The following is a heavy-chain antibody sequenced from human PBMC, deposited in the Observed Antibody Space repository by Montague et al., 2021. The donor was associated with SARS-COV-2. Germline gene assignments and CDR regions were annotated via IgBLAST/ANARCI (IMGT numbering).Heavy chain of an antibody. Sequence: SETLSLTCSVSAASISTSTLWPSVRQTPGKGLAWTGEIFHSGTINYTPSLTSRASISVDKSNNQFSLRLSSLIAADTAVYYCATLSRRTAAGTRDYFGLDVWGQGTTVGVAS. J-gene: IGHJ6*02. CDR1: AASISTSTL. CDR2: IFHSGTI. CDR3: ATLSRRTAAGTRDYFGLDV. V-gene: IGHV4-4*02. D-gene: IGHD6-13*01.